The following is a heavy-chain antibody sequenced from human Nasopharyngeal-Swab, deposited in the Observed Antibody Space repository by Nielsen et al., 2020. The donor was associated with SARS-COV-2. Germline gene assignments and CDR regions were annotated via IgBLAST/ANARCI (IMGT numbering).Heavy chain of an antibody. CDR1: GFTFSSYA. Sequence: GGSLKISCAASGFTFSSYAMSWVRQAPGKGLEWVSAISGSGGSTYYADSVKGRFTISRDNSKNTLYLQMNSLRAEDTAVYYCAKGGGCSSTSCYTGFDYWGQGTLVTVSS. CDR3: AKGGGCSSTSCYTGFDY. J-gene: IGHJ4*02. CDR2: ISGSGGST. V-gene: IGHV3-23*01. D-gene: IGHD2-2*02.